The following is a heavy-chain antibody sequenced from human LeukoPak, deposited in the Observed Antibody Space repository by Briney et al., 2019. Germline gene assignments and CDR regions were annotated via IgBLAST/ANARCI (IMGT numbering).Heavy chain of an antibody. V-gene: IGHV1-46*01. CDR3: ARGKLSSGSSSDIDY. D-gene: IGHD2-15*01. J-gene: IGHJ4*02. Sequence: ASVKVSCKASGYTFTSYYMHWVRQAPGQGLEWIGIINPSGGSTSYAQKFQGRVTMTRDMSTSTVYMELSSLRSEDTAVYYCARGKLSSGSSSDIDYWGQGTLVTVSS. CDR2: INPSGGST. CDR1: GYTFTSYY.